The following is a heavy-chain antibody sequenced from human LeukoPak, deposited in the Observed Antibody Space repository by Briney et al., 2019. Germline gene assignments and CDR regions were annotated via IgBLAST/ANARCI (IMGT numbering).Heavy chain of an antibody. J-gene: IGHJ4*02. CDR2: ISYSGDNT. Sequence: ETLSLTCTVSGDSINSLDLWSWVRQAPGKGLEWVSAISYSGDNTHYTDSVKGRFTISRDNSKNTLYLQMNSLRVEDTAIYYCAREGASLILMVIPPDYWGQGTLVTVSS. CDR1: GDSINSLD. V-gene: IGHV3-23*01. D-gene: IGHD3-22*01. CDR3: AREGASLILMVIPPDY.